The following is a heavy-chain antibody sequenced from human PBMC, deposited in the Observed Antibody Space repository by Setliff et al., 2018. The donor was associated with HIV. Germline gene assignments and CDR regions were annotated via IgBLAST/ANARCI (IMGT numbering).Heavy chain of an antibody. CDR1: GFTFSRYT. D-gene: IGHD7-27*01. J-gene: IGHJ4*02. CDR2: ITSGSTYV. V-gene: IGHV3-21*01. CDR3: ARQGNWEFDY. Sequence: GGSLRLSCAASGFTFSRYTMNWVRQAPGKGLEWVSSITSGSTYVNYADSVKGRFSISRDNSKNSLYLQMISPRAEDTALYYCARQGNWEFDYWGQGTLVTVSS.